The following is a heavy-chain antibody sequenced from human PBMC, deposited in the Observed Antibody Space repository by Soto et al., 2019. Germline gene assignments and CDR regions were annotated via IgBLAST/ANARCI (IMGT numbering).Heavy chain of an antibody. V-gene: IGHV3-30*18. D-gene: IGHD3-10*01. CDR1: GFTFSSYG. J-gene: IGHJ3*02. Sequence: QVQLVESGGGVVQPGRSLRLSCAASGFTFSSYGMHWVRQAPGKGLEWVAVISYDGSNKYYADSVKGRFTISRDNSKNTLNRKRNSLRAGDTAVYYCAKDRGHGGRGAFDTGGKGTMVPVSS. CDR3: AKDRGHGGRGAFDT. CDR2: ISYDGSNK.